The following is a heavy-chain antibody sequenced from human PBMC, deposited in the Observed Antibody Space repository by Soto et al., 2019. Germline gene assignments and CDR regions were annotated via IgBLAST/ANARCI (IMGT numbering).Heavy chain of an antibody. J-gene: IGHJ6*03. V-gene: IGHV4-59*01. CDR2: IYYSGST. D-gene: IGHD3-16*01. Sequence: SETLSLTCTVSGGSISSYYWSWIRQPPGKGLEWIGYIYYSGSTNYNPSLKSRVTISVDTSKNQFSLKLSSVTAADTAVYYCAREGLGGYYYMDVWGKGTTVTVSS. CDR3: AREGLGGYYYMDV. CDR1: GGSISSYY.